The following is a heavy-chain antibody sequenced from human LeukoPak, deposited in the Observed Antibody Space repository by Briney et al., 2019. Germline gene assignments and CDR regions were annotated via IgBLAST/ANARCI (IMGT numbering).Heavy chain of an antibody. CDR1: GGSISSSSCY. Sequence: SETLSLTCTVSGGSISSSSCYWGWIRQPPGKGLEWIGSIYYSGSTYYNPSLKSRVTISVDTSKNQFSLKLSSVTAADTAVYYCARLTIAAAGTFYYYYGMDVWGQGTTVTVSS. CDR3: ARLTIAAAGTFYYYYGMDV. J-gene: IGHJ6*02. V-gene: IGHV4-39*01. CDR2: IYYSGST. D-gene: IGHD6-13*01.